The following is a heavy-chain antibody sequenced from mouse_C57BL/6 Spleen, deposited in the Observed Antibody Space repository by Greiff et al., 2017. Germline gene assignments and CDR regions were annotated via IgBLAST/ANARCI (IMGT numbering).Heavy chain of an antibody. CDR3: ARERLPPYYAMGY. CDR2: IWRDGST. V-gene: IGHV2-6*03. D-gene: IGHD2-4*01. J-gene: IGHJ4*01. Sequence: VQLQESGPGLVAPSPSLSITCTVSGFSLTSYGVPWVRQPPGKGLEWLVVIWRDGSTTYNSALKSRLSISKDNSKSQVSLKMNSLQTDDTAMYYCARERLPPYYAMGYWGQGTSVTVSS. CDR1: GFSLTSYG.